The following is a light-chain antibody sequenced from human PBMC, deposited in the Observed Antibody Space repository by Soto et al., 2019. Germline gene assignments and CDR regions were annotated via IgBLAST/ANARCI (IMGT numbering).Light chain of an antibody. V-gene: IGLV1-44*01. CDR3: AAWDDSLNGHVV. CDR1: SSNIGRNT. Sequence: QSVLTQPHSASGTPGQRVTISCSGSSSNIGRNTVNWYQQLPGTAPKLLIYSISQRPSGVPDRFSGSKSGTSASLAISGLQSEDEADYYCAAWDDSLNGHVVFGGGTKVTVL. CDR2: SIS. J-gene: IGLJ2*01.